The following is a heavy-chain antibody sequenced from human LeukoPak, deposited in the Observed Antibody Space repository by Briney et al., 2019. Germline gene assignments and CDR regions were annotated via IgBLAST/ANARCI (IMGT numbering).Heavy chain of an antibody. CDR3: AKRPGIAVAGSTGY. Sequence: GGSLRLSCAASGFTLSSYAMSWVRQAPGKGLEWVSAISGSGGSTYYADSVKGRFTISRDNSKNTLYLQMNSLRAEDTAVYYCAKRPGIAVAGSTGYWGQGTLVTVSS. D-gene: IGHD6-19*01. CDR2: ISGSGGST. V-gene: IGHV3-23*01. CDR1: GFTLSSYA. J-gene: IGHJ4*02.